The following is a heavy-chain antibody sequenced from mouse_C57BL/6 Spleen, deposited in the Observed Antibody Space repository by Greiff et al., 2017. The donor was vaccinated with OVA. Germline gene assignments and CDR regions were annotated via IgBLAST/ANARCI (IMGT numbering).Heavy chain of an antibody. CDR1: GYAFSSSW. J-gene: IGHJ3*01. V-gene: IGHV1-82*01. CDR2: IYPGDGDT. CDR3: AREVTPAWFAY. D-gene: IGHD2-2*01. Sequence: QVQLQQSGPELVKPGASVKISCKASGYAFSSSWMNWVKQRPGKGLEWIGRIYPGDGDTNYNGKFKGKATLTADKSSSTAYMQLSSLTSEDSAVYFCAREVTPAWFAYWGQGTLVTVSA.